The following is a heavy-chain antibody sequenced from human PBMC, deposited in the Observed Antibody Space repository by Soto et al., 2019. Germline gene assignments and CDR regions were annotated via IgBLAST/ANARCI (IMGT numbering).Heavy chain of an antibody. Sequence: GGSLRLSCAASGFTFSSYAMSWVRQAPGKGLEWVSAISGSGGSTYYADSVKGRFTISRDNSKNTLYLQMNSLRAEDTAVYYCAKPPRGAAAGRQPRYYYYYMDVWGKGTTVTVSS. J-gene: IGHJ6*03. D-gene: IGHD6-13*01. V-gene: IGHV3-23*01. CDR2: ISGSGGST. CDR1: GFTFSSYA. CDR3: AKPPRGAAAGRQPRYYYYYMDV.